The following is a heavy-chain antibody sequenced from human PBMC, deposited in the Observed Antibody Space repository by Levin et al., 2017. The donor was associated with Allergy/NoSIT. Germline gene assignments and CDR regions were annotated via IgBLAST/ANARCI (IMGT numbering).Heavy chain of an antibody. Sequence: PGGSLRLSCAASGFTFSSYSMNWVRQAPGKGLEWVSSISSSSSYIYYADSVKGRFTISRDNAKNSLYLQMNSLRAEDTAVYYCATLSCSSTSCYTIGGDYWGQGTLVTVSS. V-gene: IGHV3-21*01. CDR2: ISSSSSYI. J-gene: IGHJ4*02. CDR1: GFTFSSYS. CDR3: ATLSCSSTSCYTIGGDY. D-gene: IGHD2-2*02.